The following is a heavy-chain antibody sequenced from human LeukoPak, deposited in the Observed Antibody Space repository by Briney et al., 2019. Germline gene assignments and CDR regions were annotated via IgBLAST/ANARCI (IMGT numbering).Heavy chain of an antibody. Sequence: GGSLRLSCAASGFTVSSNYMSWVRQAPGKGLEWVSVIYSGGSTYYADSVKGRFTISRDNSKNTLYLQMNSLRAEDTAVYYCPRGSESYVPVDYWGQGTLVTVSS. D-gene: IGHD3-10*02. J-gene: IGHJ4*02. CDR3: PRGSESYVPVDY. CDR1: GFTVSSNY. CDR2: IYSGGST. V-gene: IGHV3-66*01.